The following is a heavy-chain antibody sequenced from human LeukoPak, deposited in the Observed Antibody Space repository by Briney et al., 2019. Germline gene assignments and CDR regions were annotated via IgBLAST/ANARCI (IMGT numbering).Heavy chain of an antibody. CDR2: ISYDGSKK. V-gene: IGHV3-30*03. D-gene: IGHD2/OR15-2a*01. J-gene: IGHJ4*02. CDR1: GFTFSSYG. Sequence: GRSLRLSCAASGFTFSSYGMHCVRQAPGKGLEWVAVISYDGSKKYYADSVQGRFTISRDNSKNTLYLQMNSLRADDTAVYYCAREVRGLSTFEYWGQGTLVTVSS. CDR3: AREVRGLSTFEY.